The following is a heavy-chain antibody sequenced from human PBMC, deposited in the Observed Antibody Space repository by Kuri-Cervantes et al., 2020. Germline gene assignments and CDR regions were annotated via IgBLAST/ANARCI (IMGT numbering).Heavy chain of an antibody. Sequence: SVKVSCKASGGTFSSYAISWVRQAPGQGLEWMGGIIPIFGTANYAQKFQGRVTITADESTSTAYMELSSLRSEDTAVYYCARDQGSENIVVVVAASWFDPWGQGILVTVSS. CDR2: IIPIFGTA. J-gene: IGHJ5*02. CDR1: GGTFSSYA. D-gene: IGHD2-15*01. CDR3: ARDQGSENIVVVVAASWFDP. V-gene: IGHV1-69*13.